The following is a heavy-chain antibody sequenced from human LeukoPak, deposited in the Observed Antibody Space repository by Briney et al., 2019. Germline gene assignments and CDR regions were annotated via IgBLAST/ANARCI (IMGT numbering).Heavy chain of an antibody. CDR3: TRLRETTIFGVVNHPGDMDV. Sequence: GGSLRLSCAASGFTFSGSAMHWVRQASGKGLEWVGRIRSKANSYATAYAASVKGRFTISRDDSKNTAYLQMNSLKTEDTAVYYCTRLRETTIFGVVNHPGDMDVWGKGTTVTVSS. CDR2: IRSKANSYAT. D-gene: IGHD3-3*01. V-gene: IGHV3-73*01. CDR1: GFTFSGSA. J-gene: IGHJ6*03.